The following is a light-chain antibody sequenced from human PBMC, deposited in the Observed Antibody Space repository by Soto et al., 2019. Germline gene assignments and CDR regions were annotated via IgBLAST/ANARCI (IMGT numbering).Light chain of an antibody. J-gene: IGLJ1*01. V-gene: IGLV2-14*01. CDR1: SSDVGDYNY. Sequence: QSALTQPASVSGSPGQSITISCTGTSSDVGDYNYVSWYQQHPGKAPKLMIYDVSNRPSGVSNRFSGSKSGNTASLTISGLQAEDEADYYCGSYTSSSTLYVFGTGTKLTGL. CDR3: GSYTSSSTLYV. CDR2: DVS.